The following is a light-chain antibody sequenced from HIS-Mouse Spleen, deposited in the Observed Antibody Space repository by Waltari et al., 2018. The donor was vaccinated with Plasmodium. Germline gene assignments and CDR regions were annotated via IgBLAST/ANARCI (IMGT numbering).Light chain of an antibody. V-gene: IGKV3-15*01. CDR1: QSVSSN. Sequence: EIVMTQSPATLSVSPGERATLSCRASQSVSSNLAWYQQKPGQAPRLLIYGASTRATGIPASFSGSGSGTEFTLTLSSLQSEDFAVYYCQQYNNWSFTFGPGTKVDIK. CDR2: GAS. J-gene: IGKJ3*01. CDR3: QQYNNWSFT.